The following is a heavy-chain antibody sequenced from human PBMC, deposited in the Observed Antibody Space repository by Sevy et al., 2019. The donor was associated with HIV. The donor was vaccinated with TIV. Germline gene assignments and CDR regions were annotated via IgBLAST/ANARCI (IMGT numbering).Heavy chain of an antibody. D-gene: IGHD4-17*01. J-gene: IGHJ4*02. Sequence: ASVKVSCKASGYTFTHYAIHWVRQAPGQRLEWMGWINAANGNTKYSQKFQGRVTITRDTSGSPAYMELSSLISEDTAIYYCARAIGTSVTKFEYWGQGTLVTVSS. CDR2: INAANGNT. CDR1: GYTFTHYA. CDR3: ARAIGTSVTKFEY. V-gene: IGHV1-3*01.